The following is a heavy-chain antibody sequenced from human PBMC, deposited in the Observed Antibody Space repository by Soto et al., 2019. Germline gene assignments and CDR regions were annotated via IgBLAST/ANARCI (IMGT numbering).Heavy chain of an antibody. V-gene: IGHV3-23*01. J-gene: IGHJ4*02. CDR1: GFTFSSYA. D-gene: IGHD3-3*01. CDR2: ISGSGGNT. CDR3: AKTYFDFWSGSDY. Sequence: GGSLRLSCAASGFTFSSYAMSWVRQAPGRGLEWVSAISGSGGNTYYVDSVKGRFTISRDNSKNTLVLQMDSLRAEDTAVYFCAKTYFDFWSGSDYWGQGTLVTVSS.